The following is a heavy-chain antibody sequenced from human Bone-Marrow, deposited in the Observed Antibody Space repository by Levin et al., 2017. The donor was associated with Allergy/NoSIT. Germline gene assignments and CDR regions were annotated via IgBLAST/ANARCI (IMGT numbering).Heavy chain of an antibody. CDR1: GFTFSTYG. J-gene: IGHJ6*03. CDR2: IWYDGSNE. Sequence: GESLKISCAASGFTFSTYGMHWVRQAPGKGLEWVAVIWYDGSNEYYVDSVKGRFTISRDNSKNTMYLLMNNLRAEDTAVYHCARGGYGDYRGLEDYNMDVWGNGTPVTVSS. D-gene: IGHD4-17*01. V-gene: IGHV3-33*01. CDR3: ARGGYGDYRGLEDYNMDV.